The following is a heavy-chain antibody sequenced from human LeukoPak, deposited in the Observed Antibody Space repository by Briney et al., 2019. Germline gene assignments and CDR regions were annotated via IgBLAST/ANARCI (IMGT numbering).Heavy chain of an antibody. D-gene: IGHD6-13*01. CDR1: GGSISSGDYY. CDR2: IYYSGST. Sequence: SETLSLTCTVSGGSISSGDYYWSWIRQPPGKGLEWIGYIYYSGSTYYNPSLKSRVTISVDTSKNQSSLKLSSVTAADTAVYYCARETRIAAAGTNYYYMDVWGKGTTVTVSS. V-gene: IGHV4-30-4*08. CDR3: ARETRIAAAGTNYYYMDV. J-gene: IGHJ6*03.